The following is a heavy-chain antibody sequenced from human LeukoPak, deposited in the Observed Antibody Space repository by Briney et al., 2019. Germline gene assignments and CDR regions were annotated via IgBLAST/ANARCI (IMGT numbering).Heavy chain of an antibody. CDR3: ARGRFGEWDNWFDP. CDR2: INPNSGAT. D-gene: IGHD3-10*01. CDR1: GYTFTGYY. J-gene: IGHJ5*02. Sequence: ASVKVSFKASGYTFTGYYVHWVRQAPGQGLEWMAWINPNSGATNYAQKFQGRVSMTRDTSISTTYMALSRLTSDDTAVYFWARGRFGEWDNWFDPWGQGTLVTVSS. V-gene: IGHV1-2*02.